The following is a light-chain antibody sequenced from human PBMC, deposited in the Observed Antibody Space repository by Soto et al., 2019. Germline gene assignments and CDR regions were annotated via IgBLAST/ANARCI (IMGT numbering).Light chain of an antibody. J-gene: IGKJ3*01. CDR1: QSVTSY. CDR2: DTS. Sequence: EIVLTQSPATLSLSPGDTATLSCRASQSVTSYFAWYQQRPGQAPRLLIYDTSNRAPGIPARFSGSGSGTDFTLTISSLEPEDFAVYYCQQRSNWPPGFTFGPGTKVDIK. CDR3: QQRSNWPPGFT. V-gene: IGKV3-11*01.